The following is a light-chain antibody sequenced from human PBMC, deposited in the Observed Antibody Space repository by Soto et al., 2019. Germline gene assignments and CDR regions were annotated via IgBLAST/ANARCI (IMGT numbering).Light chain of an antibody. J-gene: IGKJ1*01. CDR2: AAS. CDR1: QNISNY. V-gene: IGKV3-20*01. CDR3: QQYGTSPRT. Sequence: IVLTQSPATLSLSPGKRATLSCRASQNISNYLIWYQQKPGQAPRLLIYAASSRATGIPDRFSGSGSGTDFTLTISRLEPEDFAVYYCQQYGTSPRTFGQGTKVDIK.